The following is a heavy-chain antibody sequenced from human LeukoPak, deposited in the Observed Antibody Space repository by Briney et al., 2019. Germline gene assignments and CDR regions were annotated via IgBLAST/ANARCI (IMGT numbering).Heavy chain of an antibody. D-gene: IGHD3-22*01. CDR3: ARDRRLIGFYFAFGI. V-gene: IGHV1-18*01. CDR2: ISTYNGNT. Sequence: ASVTVSFKASGYTFTDYGIGWVRQAPGQGLEWMGWISTYNGNTDYAQKFQGRVTMTTDTSTSTAYMELRNLRSDDTAVYYCARDRRLIGFYFAFGIWGQGTMVTVSS. J-gene: IGHJ3*02. CDR1: GYTFTDYG.